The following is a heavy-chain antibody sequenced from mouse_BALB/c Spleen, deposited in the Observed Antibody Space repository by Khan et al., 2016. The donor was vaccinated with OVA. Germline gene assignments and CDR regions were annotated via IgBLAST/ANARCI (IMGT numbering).Heavy chain of an antibody. V-gene: IGHV14-3*02. CDR3: ARDYWDVFAY. J-gene: IGHJ3*01. D-gene: IGHD4-1*01. CDR2: IDPANGIS. Sequence: IQLVQSGAELVKPGASVKLSCTASGFNIKDTYMHWVKQRPEQGLEWIGRIDPANGISKYDPKFQGKATITADTSSNTAYLQLSSLTSEDTAVYYCARDYWDVFAYWGQGTLVTVSA. CDR1: GFNIKDTY.